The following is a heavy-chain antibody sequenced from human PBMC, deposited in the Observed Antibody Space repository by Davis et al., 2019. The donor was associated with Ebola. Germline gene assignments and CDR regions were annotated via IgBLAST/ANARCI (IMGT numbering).Heavy chain of an antibody. Sequence: SETLSLTCTVSGGSISSYYWSWIRQPPGKGLEWIGYIYHSGSTYYNPSLKSRVTISVDRSKNQFSLKLSSVTAADTAVYYCARVNLLYYYGMDVWGQGTTVTVSS. D-gene: IGHD1-14*01. CDR2: IYHSGST. CDR3: ARVNLLYYYGMDV. J-gene: IGHJ6*02. V-gene: IGHV4-59*12. CDR1: GGSISSYY.